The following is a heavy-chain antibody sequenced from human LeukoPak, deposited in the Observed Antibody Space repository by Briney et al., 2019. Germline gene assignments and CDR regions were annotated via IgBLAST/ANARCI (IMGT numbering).Heavy chain of an antibody. Sequence: ASEKVSCKASGYTFTSYGISWVRQAPGQGLEWMGWISAYNGNTNYAQKLQGRVTMTTDTSTSTAYMELRSLRSDDTAVYYCAREPSYYYDSSGYYGDYWGQETLVTVSS. CDR2: ISAYNGNT. V-gene: IGHV1-18*01. CDR1: GYTFTSYG. D-gene: IGHD3-22*01. CDR3: AREPSYYYDSSGYYGDY. J-gene: IGHJ4*02.